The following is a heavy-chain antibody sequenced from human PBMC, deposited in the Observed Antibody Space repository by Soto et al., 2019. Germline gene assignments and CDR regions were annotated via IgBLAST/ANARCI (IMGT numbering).Heavy chain of an antibody. CDR1: GGSISSGDYY. CDR2: IYYSGST. J-gene: IGHJ5*02. V-gene: IGHV4-30-4*01. D-gene: IGHD3-16*02. CDR3: ATGEAPPYDYIWGSYRYEWFDP. Sequence: PSETLSLTCTVSGGSISSGDYYWSWIRQPPGKGLEWIGYIYYSGSTYYNPSLKSRVTISVDTSKKQFSMKLSSVTAAESAVYYCATGEAPPYDYIWGSYRYEWFDPWGQGTLVTVSS.